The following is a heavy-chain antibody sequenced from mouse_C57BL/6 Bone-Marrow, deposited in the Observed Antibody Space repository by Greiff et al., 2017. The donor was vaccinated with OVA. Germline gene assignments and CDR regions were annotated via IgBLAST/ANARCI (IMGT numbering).Heavy chain of an antibody. J-gene: IGHJ2*01. CDR2: INPNNGGT. V-gene: IGHV1-18*01. Sequence: EVMLVESGPELVKPGASVKIPCKASGYTFTDYNMDWVKQSHGKSLEWIGDINPNNGGTIYNQKFKGKATLTVDKSSSTAYMELRSLTSEDTAVYYCARTYGYDGDYFDYWGQGTTLTVSS. D-gene: IGHD2-2*01. CDR1: GYTFTDYN. CDR3: ARTYGYDGDYFDY.